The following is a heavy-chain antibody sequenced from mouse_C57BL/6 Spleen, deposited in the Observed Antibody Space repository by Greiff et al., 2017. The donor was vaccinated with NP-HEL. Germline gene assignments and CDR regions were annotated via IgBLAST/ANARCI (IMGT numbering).Heavy chain of an antibody. Sequence: EVKVVESGGGLVQPGGSLKLSCAASGFTFSDYYMYWVRQTPEQRLEWVAYISNGGGSTYYPDTVKGRFTISRDNAKNTLYLQMSRLKSEDTDMDYCERKIITAVEGCADWGKGTLVTVAA. V-gene: IGHV5-12*01. J-gene: IGHJ3*01. D-gene: IGHD1-1*01. CDR2: ISNGGGST. CDR1: GFTFSDYY. CDR3: ERKIITAVEGCAD.